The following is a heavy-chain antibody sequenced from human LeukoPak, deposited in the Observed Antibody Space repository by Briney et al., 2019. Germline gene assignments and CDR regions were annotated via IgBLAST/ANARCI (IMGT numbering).Heavy chain of an antibody. V-gene: IGHV4-59*01. D-gene: IGHD3-3*01. CDR3: AREGSRDFWSGPVYYFDY. J-gene: IGHJ4*02. Sequence: SETLSLTCSVSGVSISGYYWSWIRQPPGKGLEWIGYIHYSGSTYYNPSLTSRVTISIDTSKNQLSLRLSSVTAADTAVYYCAREGSRDFWSGPVYYFDYWGQGTLVTVSS. CDR2: IHYSGST. CDR1: GVSISGYY.